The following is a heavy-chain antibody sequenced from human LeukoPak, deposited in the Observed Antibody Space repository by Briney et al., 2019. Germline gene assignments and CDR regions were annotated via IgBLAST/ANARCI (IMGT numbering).Heavy chain of an antibody. CDR2: IFSGGST. CDR1: GFTVSSNY. D-gene: IGHD4-17*01. V-gene: IGHV3-53*01. CDR3: AREAVTRSYFDY. J-gene: IGHJ4*02. Sequence: GGSLRLSCAASGFTVSSNYMSCVRQAPGKGLEWASIIFSGGSTYYADSVKGRFTISRDNSKNTLYLQMNSLRPEDTAVYYCAREAVTRSYFDYWGQGTLVTVSS.